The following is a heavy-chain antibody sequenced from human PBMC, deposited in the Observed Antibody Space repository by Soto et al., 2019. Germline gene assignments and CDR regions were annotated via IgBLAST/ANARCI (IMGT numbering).Heavy chain of an antibody. CDR2: ISSSSSYI. D-gene: IGHD5-18*01. Sequence: GGSLRLSCAASGFTFSSYSMNWVRQAPGKGLEWVSSISSSSSYIYYADSVKGRFTISRDNAKNSLYLQMNSLRAEDTAVYYCARGDTAMVRFDYWGQGTLVTVSS. J-gene: IGHJ4*02. CDR3: ARGDTAMVRFDY. V-gene: IGHV3-21*01. CDR1: GFTFSSYS.